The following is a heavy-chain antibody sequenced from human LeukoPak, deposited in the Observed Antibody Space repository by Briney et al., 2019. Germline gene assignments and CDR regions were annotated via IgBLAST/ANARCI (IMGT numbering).Heavy chain of an antibody. CDR1: GFTFSSYS. CDR3: ANLAYCGGDCYSSYNGAFDI. V-gene: IGHV3-21*01. CDR2: ISSSSSYI. D-gene: IGHD2-21*02. J-gene: IGHJ3*02. Sequence: GGSLRLSCAASGFTFSSYSMNWVRQAPGKGLEWVSSISSSSSYIYYADSVKGRFTISRDNAKNSLYLQMNSLRAEDTAVYYCANLAYCGGDCYSSYNGAFDIWGQGTMVTVSS.